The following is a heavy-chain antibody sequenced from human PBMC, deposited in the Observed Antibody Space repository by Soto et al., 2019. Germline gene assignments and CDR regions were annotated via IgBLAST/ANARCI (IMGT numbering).Heavy chain of an antibody. Sequence: SETLSLTCTVSGGSISSGGYYWSWIRQHPGKGLEWIGYIYYSGSTYYNPSLKSRVTISVDTSKNQFSLKLSSVTAADTAVYYCARGRHLRFLEWYGIDPWGQGTLVTVSS. CDR1: GGSISSGGYY. CDR2: IYYSGST. V-gene: IGHV4-31*03. D-gene: IGHD3-3*01. CDR3: ARGRHLRFLEWYGIDP. J-gene: IGHJ5*02.